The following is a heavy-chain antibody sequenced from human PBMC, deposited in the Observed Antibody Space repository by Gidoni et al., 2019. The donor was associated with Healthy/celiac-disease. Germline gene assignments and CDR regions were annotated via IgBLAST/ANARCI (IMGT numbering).Heavy chain of an antibody. CDR2: ISYDGSNK. V-gene: IGHV3-30*01. CDR1: GFTFSSYA. J-gene: IGHJ5*02. CDR3: ARLYSSSWYGWFDP. D-gene: IGHD6-13*01. Sequence: CPVSGFTFSSYAMHWVRQAPGKGLEWVAVISYDGSNKYYADSVKGRFTISRDNSKNTLYLQMNSLRAEDTAVYYCARLYSSSWYGWFDPWGQGTLVTVSS.